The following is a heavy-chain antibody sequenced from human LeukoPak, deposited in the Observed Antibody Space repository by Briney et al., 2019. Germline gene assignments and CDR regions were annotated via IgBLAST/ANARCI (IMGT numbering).Heavy chain of an antibody. CDR2: IYSGGST. J-gene: IGHJ6*02. V-gene: IGHV3-53*01. Sequence: GGSLRLSCAASGFTVSSTYMSWVRQAPGKGLEWVSVIYSGGSTYYADSVKGRFTISRDNSKNTLYLQMNSLRAEDTAVYYCATLPGLYYYGMDVWGQGTTVTVSS. CDR3: ATLPGLYYYGMDV. CDR1: GFTVSSTY.